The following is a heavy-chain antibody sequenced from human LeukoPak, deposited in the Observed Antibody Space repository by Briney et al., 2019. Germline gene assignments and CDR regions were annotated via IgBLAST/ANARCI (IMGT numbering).Heavy chain of an antibody. J-gene: IGHJ4*02. CDR1: GGSVRRGNYY. D-gene: IGHD3-10*01. CDR2: IYTSGTT. Sequence: SETLSLTCTVSGGSVRRGNYYWTWIRQPAGSGLEWIGRIYTSGTTDYNPSLRTRVTISVDASRNQFSLNLSSVTAADTAVYYCASGAIRDLHYWGQGTLVTVSS. V-gene: IGHV4-61*02. CDR3: ASGAIRDLHY.